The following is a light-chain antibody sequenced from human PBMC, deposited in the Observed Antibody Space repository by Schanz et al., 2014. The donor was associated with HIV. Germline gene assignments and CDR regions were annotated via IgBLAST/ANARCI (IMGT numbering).Light chain of an antibody. CDR3: CSYAGTNNLWV. Sequence: QSALTQPASLSGSPGQSITISCTEINSDVGGYNFVSWYQQHPGKAPKLMIFDVTERPSGVPDRLSGSKSGNTASLTISGLQAEDEAVYYCCSYAGTNNLWVFGGGTKLTVL. CDR2: DVT. J-gene: IGLJ3*02. V-gene: IGLV2-8*01. CDR1: NSDVGGYNF.